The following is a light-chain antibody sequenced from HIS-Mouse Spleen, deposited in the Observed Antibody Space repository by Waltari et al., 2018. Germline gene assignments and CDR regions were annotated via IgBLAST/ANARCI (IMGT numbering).Light chain of an antibody. Sequence: QSVLTQPPSASGTPGQRVTISCSGSSSNIGSNYVYWYQQLPGTAPKLLIYRNKQRPSGVPDRVAGSKPGTSASLAISGLRSEDEADYYWAAWDDSLSGPVFGGGTKLTVL. CDR2: RNK. J-gene: IGLJ3*02. CDR1: SSNIGSNY. V-gene: IGLV1-47*01. CDR3: AAWDDSLSGPV.